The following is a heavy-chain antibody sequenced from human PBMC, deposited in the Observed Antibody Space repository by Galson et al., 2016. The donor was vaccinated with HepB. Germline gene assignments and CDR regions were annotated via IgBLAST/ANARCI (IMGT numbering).Heavy chain of an antibody. J-gene: IGHJ4*02. CDR1: GFTLNNCA. D-gene: IGHD4-23*01. CDR3: TKFVDYGGNYYFDS. V-gene: IGHV3-23*01. Sequence: SLRLSCAASGFTLNNCAMGWVRQAPGKGLEWVSSFNGDGTALYTDSLRVRFTVSSDNSKNTVYLQMNSLGAEDTAVYYCTKFVDYGGNYYFDSWGKGTLVTVSS. CDR2: FNGDGTA.